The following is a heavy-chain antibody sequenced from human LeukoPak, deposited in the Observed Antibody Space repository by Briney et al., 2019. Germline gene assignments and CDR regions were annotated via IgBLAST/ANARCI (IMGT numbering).Heavy chain of an antibody. CDR1: GFTFSDYY. Sequence: GGSLRLSCAASGFTFSDYYMSWIRQAPGKGLEWVSYISSSGTTIYYTDSVKGRFTISRDNAKNSLYLQMNSLRAEDTAVYYCARVAERTWLPYDAAFDIWGLGTMVTVSS. V-gene: IGHV3-11*01. CDR2: ISSSGTTI. CDR3: ARVAERTWLPYDAAFDI. D-gene: IGHD3-9*01. J-gene: IGHJ3*02.